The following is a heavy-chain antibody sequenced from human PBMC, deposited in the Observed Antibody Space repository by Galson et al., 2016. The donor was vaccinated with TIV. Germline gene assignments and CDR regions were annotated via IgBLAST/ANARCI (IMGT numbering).Heavy chain of an antibody. J-gene: IGHJ4*02. D-gene: IGHD6-19*01. CDR2: ITPDGGEK. Sequence: SLRLSCAASGFTFSSYFMNWVRQAPGKGLEWVANITPDGGEKHYVDSVKGRFTISRDNAKNSLYLQMSSLRAEDTAVYYCARGTTLTEVADIFEYWGQGAQVTVSS. V-gene: IGHV3-7*01. CDR1: GFTFSSYF. CDR3: ARGTTLTEVADIFEY.